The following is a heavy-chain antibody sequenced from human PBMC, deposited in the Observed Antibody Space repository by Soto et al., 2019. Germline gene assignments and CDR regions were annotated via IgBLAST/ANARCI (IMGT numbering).Heavy chain of an antibody. CDR3: ARAGDEDIFNV. V-gene: IGHV1-3*01. CDR2: INAGNGNT. D-gene: IGHD2-15*01. CDR1: GYSFSSYA. J-gene: IGHJ6*02. Sequence: ASVKVSCKASGYSFSSYAMHRVRQAPGQRLEWMGWINAGNGNTKYSQKFQGRVTITRDTSASIAYMELSSLRSEDTAVYYCARAGDEDIFNVWGQGNTVTVSS.